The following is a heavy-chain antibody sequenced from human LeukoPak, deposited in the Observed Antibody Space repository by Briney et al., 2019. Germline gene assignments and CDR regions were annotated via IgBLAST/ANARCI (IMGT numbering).Heavy chain of an antibody. J-gene: IGHJ4*02. CDR1: GGTFRSYV. V-gene: IGHV1-69*13. Sequence: GASVKVSCKASGGTFRSYVISWVRQAPGQGLEWMGGIIPIFGTANYTQKFQGRVTITADESTSTAYMELSSLRSEDTAVYYCARGPYSSSWYWPTNQPLDYWGQGTLVTVSS. CDR2: IIPIFGTA. CDR3: ARGPYSSSWYWPTNQPLDY. D-gene: IGHD6-13*01.